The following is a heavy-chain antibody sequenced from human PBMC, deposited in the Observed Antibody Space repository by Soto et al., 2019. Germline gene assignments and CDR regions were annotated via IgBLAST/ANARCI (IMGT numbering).Heavy chain of an antibody. D-gene: IGHD3-10*01. J-gene: IGHJ6*02. V-gene: IGHV3-30-3*01. Sequence: QVQLVESGGGVVQPGRSLRLSCAASGFTFSSYAMHWVRQAPGKGLEWVAVISYDGSNKYYADSVKGRFTISRDNSKNTLYLQMNSRRAEDTAVYYCARDRGSSSYYYYGMDVWGQGTTVTVSS. CDR1: GFTFSSYA. CDR3: ARDRGSSSYYYYGMDV. CDR2: ISYDGSNK.